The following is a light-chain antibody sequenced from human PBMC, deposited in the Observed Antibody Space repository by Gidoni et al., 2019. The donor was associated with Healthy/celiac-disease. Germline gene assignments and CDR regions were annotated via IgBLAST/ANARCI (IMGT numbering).Light chain of an antibody. CDR3: QQSYSTWWT. Sequence: DIQMTQSPSSLSASVGDRVPITCRARQSISSYLNWYQQKPGNDPKLLIYAASSLQSGVPSKFSGSGSGTDFTLTISSLQPEDFATYYCQQSYSTWWTFGQXTKVEIK. CDR2: AAS. V-gene: IGKV1-39*01. J-gene: IGKJ1*01. CDR1: QSISSY.